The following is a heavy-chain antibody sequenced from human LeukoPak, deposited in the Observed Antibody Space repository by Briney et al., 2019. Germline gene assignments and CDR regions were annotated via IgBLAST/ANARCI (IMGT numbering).Heavy chain of an antibody. CDR1: GYTFTNHF. CDR2: IDPSGGGT. J-gene: IGHJ4*02. D-gene: IGHD3-3*01. CDR3: VRDPGPSTPYYTRY. V-gene: IGHV1-46*01. Sequence: GASVKVSCKASGYTFTNHFMHWVRQAPGQRPEWMGMIDPSGGGTSYAQMFRGRVTMTRDTSTSTVHMDLSSLRNDDTAVYYCVRDPGPSTPYYTRYWGQGTLVTVSS.